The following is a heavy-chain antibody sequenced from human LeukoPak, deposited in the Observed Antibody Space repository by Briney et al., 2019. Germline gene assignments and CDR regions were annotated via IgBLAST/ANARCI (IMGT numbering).Heavy chain of an antibody. CDR3: AITVSGSFDY. Sequence: GGSLRLSCAASGFTFSSYAMSWVRQAPGKGLEWVSAISGSGGSTYYADSVKGRFTISRDNSKNTPYLQMNSLRAEDTAVYYCAITVSGSFDYWGQGTLVTVSS. V-gene: IGHV3-23*01. CDR1: GFTFSSYA. D-gene: IGHD1-26*01. CDR2: ISGSGGST. J-gene: IGHJ4*02.